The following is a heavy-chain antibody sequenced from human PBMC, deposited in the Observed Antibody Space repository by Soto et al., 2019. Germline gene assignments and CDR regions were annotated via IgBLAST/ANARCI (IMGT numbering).Heavy chain of an antibody. J-gene: IGHJ5*02. CDR3: AGDRAAPRQINNWFDP. CDR2: ISYDGSNK. CDR1: GFPFDSNA. Sequence: GGSLRLSCAASGFPFDSNAMHWLRQAPGKGLEWVAIISYDGSNKYYADSVKGRFTISRDNSKNTLYLQMNSLRTEDTAVYYCAGDRAAPRQINNWFDPWGQGTLVTVSS. V-gene: IGHV3-30-3*01. D-gene: IGHD6-25*01.